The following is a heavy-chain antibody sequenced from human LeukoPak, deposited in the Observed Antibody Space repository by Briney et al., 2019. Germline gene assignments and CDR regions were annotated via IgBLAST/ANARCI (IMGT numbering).Heavy chain of an antibody. D-gene: IGHD2-2*01. CDR3: ARALVKNWFDP. CDR1: GGSISSYY. V-gene: IGHV4-38-2*02. J-gene: IGHJ5*02. Sequence: SETLSLXCTVSGGSISSYYWGWIRQPPGKGLEWIGSIYHSGSTYYNPSLKSRVTISVDTSKNQFSLKLSSVTAADTAVYYCARALVKNWFDPWGQGTLVTVSS. CDR2: IYHSGST.